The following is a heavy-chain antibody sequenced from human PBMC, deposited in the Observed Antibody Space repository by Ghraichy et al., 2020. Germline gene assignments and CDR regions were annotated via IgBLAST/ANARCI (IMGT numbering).Heavy chain of an antibody. CDR2: IYPGDSDT. CDR1: GYSFTSYW. CDR3: ARRASGIGGGSYCGGDCYPRWFDP. Sequence: GESLNISCKGSGYSFTSYWIGWVRQMPGKGLEWMGIIYPGDSDTRYSPSFQGQVTISADKSISTAYLQWSSLKASDTAMYYCARRASGIGGGSYCGGDCYPRWFDPWGQGTLVTVSS. J-gene: IGHJ5*02. V-gene: IGHV5-51*01. D-gene: IGHD2-21*02.